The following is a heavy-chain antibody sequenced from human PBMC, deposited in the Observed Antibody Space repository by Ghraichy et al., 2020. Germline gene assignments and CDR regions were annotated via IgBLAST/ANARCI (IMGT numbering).Heavy chain of an antibody. V-gene: IGHV3-23*01. J-gene: IGHJ6*02. Sequence: GESLNISCVASGFTFANSVMTWVRQPPGKGLEWVSSISGSGNNPSYADSMKGRFTISRDNSKNTLYLQMTTLRAEDAAVYYCAKPDPRLGITGWAYNMDVWGQGTTVTVSS. CDR3: AKPDPRLGITGWAYNMDV. D-gene: IGHD3-9*01. CDR1: GFTFANSV. CDR2: ISGSGNNP.